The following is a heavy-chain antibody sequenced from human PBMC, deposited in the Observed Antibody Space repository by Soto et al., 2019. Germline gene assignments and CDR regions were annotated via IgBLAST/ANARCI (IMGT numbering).Heavy chain of an antibody. CDR3: STDSGIDGLDF. J-gene: IGHJ6*02. CDR2: IKSRTDGGTP. Sequence: EVQLVESGGGLVKPGGSLRLSCVASGLSFTNAWMTWVRQAPGKGLEWVGRIKSRTDGGTPDYAAPVKGRFTISRDDSQNTLYLHMDSMKTEDTALYHCSTDSGIDGLDFWGQGTTVTVSS. D-gene: IGHD1-26*01. V-gene: IGHV3-15*01. CDR1: GLSFTNAW.